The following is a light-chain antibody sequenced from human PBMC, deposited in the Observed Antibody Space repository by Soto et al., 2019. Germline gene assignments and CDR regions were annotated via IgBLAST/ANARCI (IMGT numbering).Light chain of an antibody. Sequence: EIVMTQSPATLSVSPGERATLSCRASQSVSSNLAWYQQKPGQAPRLLIYGASTRATGIPGRFSGSGSGTEFTLTISSLQSEDFAGYYRQQYNKWPPYTFGQGTKLEIK. CDR3: QQYNKWPPYT. CDR1: QSVSSN. CDR2: GAS. V-gene: IGKV3-15*01. J-gene: IGKJ2*01.